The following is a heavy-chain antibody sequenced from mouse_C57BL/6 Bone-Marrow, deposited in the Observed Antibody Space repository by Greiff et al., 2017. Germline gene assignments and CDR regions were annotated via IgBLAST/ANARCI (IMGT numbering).Heavy chain of an antibody. D-gene: IGHD2-3*01. V-gene: IGHV1-62-2*01. Sequence: VNLVESGAELVKPGASVKLSCKASGYTFTEYTIHWVKQRSGQGLEWIGWFYPGSGSIKYNEKFKDKATLTVDKSSSTVYMELIRMTSEDSAVYFWARHEVRIYDGFSWFAYWGQGTLVTVSA. CDR3: ARHEVRIYDGFSWFAY. CDR2: FYPGSGSI. J-gene: IGHJ3*01. CDR1: GYTFTEYT.